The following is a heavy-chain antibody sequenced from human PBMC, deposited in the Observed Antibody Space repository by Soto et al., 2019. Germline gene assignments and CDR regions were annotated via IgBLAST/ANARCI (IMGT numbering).Heavy chain of an antibody. CDR1: GYTFTSYG. D-gene: IGHD5-12*01. Sequence: ASVKVSCKPSGYTFTSYGFSWVRQAPGQGPEWMGWISTWNDGKTDAQKFRGRVTMTTDTSTSTAYMELRSLRSDDTAVYYCARLNSDYAVDYWGQGTRVT. CDR2: ISTWNDGK. CDR3: ARLNSDYAVDY. V-gene: IGHV1-18*04. J-gene: IGHJ4*02.